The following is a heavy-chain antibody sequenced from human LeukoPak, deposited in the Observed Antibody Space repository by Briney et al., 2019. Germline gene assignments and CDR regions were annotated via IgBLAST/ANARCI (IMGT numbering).Heavy chain of an antibody. D-gene: IGHD3-22*01. Sequence: GASLQISCQGSGYIFTSYWIGWVRQMPGKGLEWVGIIYPGDSDTRYSPSFQGQVIISADKSISTAYLQWSSLKASDTAMYYCARSSTYYYDSSGYYLPHWGQGTLVTVSS. CDR1: GYIFTSYW. CDR2: IYPGDSDT. V-gene: IGHV5-51*01. J-gene: IGHJ4*02. CDR3: ARSSTYYYDSSGYYLPH.